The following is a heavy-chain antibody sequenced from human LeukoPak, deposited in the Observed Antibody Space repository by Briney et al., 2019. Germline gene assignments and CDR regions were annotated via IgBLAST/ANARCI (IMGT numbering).Heavy chain of an antibody. J-gene: IGHJ4*02. CDR2: ISGYGDSK. CDR3: AKARTDMFSLSWFDY. V-gene: IGHV3-23*01. CDR1: RFTSANYA. D-gene: IGHD3-10*02. Sequence: GGSLRISCAASRFTSANYATSWVRQAPGKGLEWVSGISGYGDSKYYAASVNGRFTISRDNSKNTLYLQMNSLGAEDTAVYYCAKARTDMFSLSWFDYWGQGTLVTVSS.